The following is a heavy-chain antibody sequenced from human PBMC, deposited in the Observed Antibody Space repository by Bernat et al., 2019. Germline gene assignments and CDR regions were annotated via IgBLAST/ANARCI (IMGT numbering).Heavy chain of an antibody. V-gene: IGHV3-9*01. J-gene: IGHJ4*02. CDR3: AKDYSSSWFDAQFDY. CDR1: GFTFDDYA. CDR2: ISWNSGSI. Sequence: EVQLVESGGGLVQPGRSLRLSCAASGFTFDDYAMHWVRQAPGKGLEWVSGISWNSGSIGYADSVKGRFTISRDNAKNSLYLQMNSLRAEDTALYYCAKDYSSSWFDAQFDYWGQGTLVTVSS. D-gene: IGHD6-6*01.